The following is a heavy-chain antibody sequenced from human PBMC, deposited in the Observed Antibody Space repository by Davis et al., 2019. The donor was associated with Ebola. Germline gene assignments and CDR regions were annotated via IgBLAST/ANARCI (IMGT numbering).Heavy chain of an antibody. CDR1: GGSISSYY. CDR2: IYYSGST. Sequence: MPSETLSLTCTVSGGSISSYYWSWIRQPPGKGLEWIGYIYYSGSTYYNPSLKSRVTISVDTSRNQFSLKLSSVTAADTAVYYCARTAYSSGWSTTVDYWGQGTLVTVSS. J-gene: IGHJ4*02. D-gene: IGHD6-19*01. CDR3: ARTAYSSGWSTTVDY. V-gene: IGHV4-59*12.